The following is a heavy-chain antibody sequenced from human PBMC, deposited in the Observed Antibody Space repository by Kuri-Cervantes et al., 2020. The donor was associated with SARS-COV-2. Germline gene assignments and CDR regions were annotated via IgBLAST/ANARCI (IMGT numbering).Heavy chain of an antibody. CDR1: GFTVSSNY. CDR2: IYSGGST. J-gene: IGHJ6*02. CDR3: ARGGSNYYGMDV. Sequence: GESLKISCAASGFTVSSNYMSWVRQAPGKGLEWVSVIYSGGSTYYADSVKGRFTISRDNSKNTLYLQMNSLRAEDTAVYYCARGGSNYYGMDVWGQGTTVPSP. V-gene: IGHV3-66*01. D-gene: IGHD4-11*01.